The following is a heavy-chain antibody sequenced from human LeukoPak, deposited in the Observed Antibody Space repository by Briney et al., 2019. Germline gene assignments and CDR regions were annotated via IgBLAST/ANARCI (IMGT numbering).Heavy chain of an antibody. CDR3: ARDHWFDP. J-gene: IGHJ5*02. CDR2: IKQDGSEK. CDR1: GFTFSRYW. V-gene: IGHV3-7*01. Sequence: GGSLRLSCAASGFTFSRYWMSWVRQAPGKGLEWVANIKQDGSEKYYVDSVKGRFTISRDNAKNSLYLQMNSLRVEDTAVYYCARDHWFDPWGQGTLVTVSS.